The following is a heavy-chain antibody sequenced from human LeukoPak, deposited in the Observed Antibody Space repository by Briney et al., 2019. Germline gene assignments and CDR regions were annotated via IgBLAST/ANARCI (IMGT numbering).Heavy chain of an antibody. J-gene: IGHJ3*02. CDR3: ARSYSSTWQFDAFDI. Sequence: GRSLRLSCAASGFTFSSYGIHWVRQAPGKGLEWVAVISYDGSNTYYADSVKGPFTISRDNSKNTLYLRMNSLRPEDTAVYYCARSYSSTWQFDAFDIWGQGTMVTVSS. D-gene: IGHD6-13*01. CDR2: ISYDGSNT. V-gene: IGHV3-30*19. CDR1: GFTFSSYG.